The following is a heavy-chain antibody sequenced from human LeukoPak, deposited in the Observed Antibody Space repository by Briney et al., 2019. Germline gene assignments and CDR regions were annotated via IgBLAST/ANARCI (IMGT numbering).Heavy chain of an antibody. D-gene: IGHD6-19*01. J-gene: IGHJ6*03. Sequence: GGSLRLSCAASGFTFSSYSMNWVRQAPGKGLEWVSSISSSSSYIYYADSVKGRFTISRDNAKNSLYLQMNSLRAEDTAVYYCARDQVGWYFDYYYYMDVWGKGTTVTVSS. CDR1: GFTFSSYS. CDR3: ARDQVGWYFDYYYYMDV. CDR2: ISSSSSYI. V-gene: IGHV3-21*01.